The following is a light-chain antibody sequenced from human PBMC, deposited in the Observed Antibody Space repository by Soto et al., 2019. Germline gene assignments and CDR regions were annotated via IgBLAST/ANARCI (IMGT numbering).Light chain of an antibody. V-gene: IGKV1-5*01. CDR1: QSIRYY. J-gene: IGKJ1*01. CDR3: QHHNSYSQT. Sequence: DIQLTHSPPTLSAPVGDRVTITCRASQSIRYYLAWYQQMPGKAPKLLIYGASSLQSGVPSRFSGSGSGTEFTLTISSLQPDDFATYFCQHHNSYSQTFGQGTKV. CDR2: GAS.